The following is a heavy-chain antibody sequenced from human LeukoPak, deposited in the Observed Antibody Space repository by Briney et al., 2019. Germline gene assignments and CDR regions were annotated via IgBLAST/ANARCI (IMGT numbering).Heavy chain of an antibody. Sequence: PSQTLSLTCTVSGGSISSGGYYWRWIRQPPGKGLERIGYIYYSGSTNYNPSLKSRVTISVDTSKNQFSLKLSSVTAADTAVYYCARGDSSGYLYDAFDIWGQGTMVTVSS. J-gene: IGHJ3*02. V-gene: IGHV4-61*08. CDR3: ARGDSSGYLYDAFDI. D-gene: IGHD3-22*01. CDR2: IYYSGST. CDR1: GGSISSGGYY.